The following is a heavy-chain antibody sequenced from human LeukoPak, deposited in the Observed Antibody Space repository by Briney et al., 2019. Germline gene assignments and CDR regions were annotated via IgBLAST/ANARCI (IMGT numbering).Heavy chain of an antibody. CDR1: GFTFSDYY. V-gene: IGHV3-11*04. Sequence: PGGSLRLSCAASGFTFSDYYMSWIRQAPGKGLEWVSYISSSGSTIYYADSVKGRFTISRDNAKNSLFLQVNSLRLEDTAVYYCGGEPRSMAYWGQGTLLTVSS. CDR3: GGEPRSMAY. D-gene: IGHD2-21*01. J-gene: IGHJ4*02. CDR2: ISSSGSTI.